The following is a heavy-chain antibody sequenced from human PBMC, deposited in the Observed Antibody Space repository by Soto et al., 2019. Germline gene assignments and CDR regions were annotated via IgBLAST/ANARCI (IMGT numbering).Heavy chain of an antibody. V-gene: IGHV4-39*01. CDR3: ASRGDSSSWYSTGYYYYGMDV. D-gene: IGHD6-13*01. J-gene: IGHJ6*02. CDR1: GGSISSSSYY. Sequence: QLQLQESGPGLVKPSETLSLTCTVSGGSISSSSYYWGWIRQPPGKGLEWIGSIYYSGSTYYNPSLKSRVTISVDTSKNQFSLKLSSVTAADTAVYYCASRGDSSSWYSTGYYYYGMDVWGQGTTVTVSS. CDR2: IYYSGST.